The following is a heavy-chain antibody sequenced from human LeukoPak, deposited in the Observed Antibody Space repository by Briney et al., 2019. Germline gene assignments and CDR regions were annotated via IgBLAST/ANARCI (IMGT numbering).Heavy chain of an antibody. CDR1: GFTFSSYG. CDR2: IWYDGSNK. V-gene: IGHV3-33*06. CDR3: AKVPDYDILTGSFDY. Sequence: GRSLRLSCAASGFTFSSYGMHWVRQAPGKGLEWVAVIWYDGSNKYYADSVKGRFTIARDNSKNTLYLQMNSLRAEDTAVYYCAKVPDYDILTGSFDYWGQGTLVTVSS. J-gene: IGHJ4*02. D-gene: IGHD3-9*01.